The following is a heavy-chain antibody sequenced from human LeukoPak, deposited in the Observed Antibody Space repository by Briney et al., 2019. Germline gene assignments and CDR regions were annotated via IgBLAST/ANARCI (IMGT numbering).Heavy chain of an antibody. Sequence: ASVKVSCKVSGYTLTELSMHWVRQAPGKGLEWMGGFDPEDGETIYAQKFQGRVTMTEDTSTDTAYMELSSLRSEDTAVYYCATHYYGSGRLEYYYYGMDVWGQGTTVTVSS. J-gene: IGHJ6*02. D-gene: IGHD3-10*01. CDR1: GYTLTELS. CDR3: ATHYYGSGRLEYYYYGMDV. CDR2: FDPEDGET. V-gene: IGHV1-24*01.